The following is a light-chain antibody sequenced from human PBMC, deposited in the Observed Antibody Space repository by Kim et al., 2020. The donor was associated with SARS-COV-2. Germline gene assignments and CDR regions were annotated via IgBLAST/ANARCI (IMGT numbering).Light chain of an antibody. CDR2: DNN. Sequence: GQRVTFSCSGSSSNIGQNFVSWYQQLPGSAPKLLIYDNNRRPSRTPGRISAFKSGTSATLGITGLQPGDEAVYYCASWDNDLSGVLFGGGTQLTVL. J-gene: IGLJ2*01. CDR1: SSNIGQNF. V-gene: IGLV1-51*01. CDR3: ASWDNDLSGVL.